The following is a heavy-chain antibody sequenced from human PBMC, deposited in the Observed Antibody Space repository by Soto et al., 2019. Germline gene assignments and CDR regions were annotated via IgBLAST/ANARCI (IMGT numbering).Heavy chain of an antibody. CDR2: INHSGST. V-gene: IGHV4-34*01. CDR3: LGSSWYNWFDP. J-gene: IGHJ5*02. CDR1: GGSFSGYY. Sequence: QVQLQQWGAGLLKPSETLSLTCAVYGGSFSGYYWSWIRQPPGKGLEWSGEINHSGSTNYNPSLKSRVTISVDTSKIQFSLKLSSVTAADTAVYYCLGSSWYNWFDPWGQGTLVTVSS. D-gene: IGHD6-13*01.